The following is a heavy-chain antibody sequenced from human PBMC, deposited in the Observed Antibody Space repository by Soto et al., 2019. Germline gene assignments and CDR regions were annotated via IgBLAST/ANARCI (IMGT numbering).Heavy chain of an antibody. J-gene: IGHJ4*02. V-gene: IGHV4-31*03. CDR2: IFYTGST. D-gene: IGHD4-17*01. CDR3: ARLDYGDSAFDS. CDR1: GGSINSASYH. Sequence: SETLSLTCSVSGGSINSASYHFICLGQHPGKGLEFIGYIFYTGSTYYNPSLETRVTISVDTSKNHVSLRLNAVTAADTAVYYCARLDYGDSAFDSWGRGTLVTVSS.